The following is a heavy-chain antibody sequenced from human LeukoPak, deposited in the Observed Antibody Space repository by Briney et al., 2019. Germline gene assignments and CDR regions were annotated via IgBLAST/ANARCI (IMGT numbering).Heavy chain of an antibody. D-gene: IGHD4-11*01. CDR3: AKVPTMTTGSYYFDY. CDR1: GFTFSSYS. J-gene: IGHJ4*02. Sequence: GGSLRLSCAASGFTFSSYSMNWVRQAPGKGLEWVSSISSSSSYIYYADSVKGRFTISRDNAKNSLYPQMNSLRAEDTAVYYCAKVPTMTTGSYYFDYWGQGTLVTVSS. CDR2: ISSSSSYI. V-gene: IGHV3-21*01.